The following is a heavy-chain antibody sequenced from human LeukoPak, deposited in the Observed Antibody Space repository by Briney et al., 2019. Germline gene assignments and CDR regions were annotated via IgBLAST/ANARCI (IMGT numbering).Heavy chain of an antibody. Sequence: SGTLSLTCGVSGGSITNTNYWTWVRPPPGKGLEWIGEVNLQGSTNYNPSLMGRVAIAVDTSENHISLQLTSVTAADTAVYYCAREGGPYRPLDYSGQGTLVTVSS. V-gene: IGHV4-4*02. CDR2: VNLQGST. CDR3: AREGGPYRPLDY. CDR1: GGSITNTNY. J-gene: IGHJ4*02.